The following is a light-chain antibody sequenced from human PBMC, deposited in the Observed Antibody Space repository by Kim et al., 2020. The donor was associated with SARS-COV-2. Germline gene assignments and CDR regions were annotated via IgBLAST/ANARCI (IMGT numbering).Light chain of an antibody. J-gene: IGKJ2*01. CDR3: QQYNNWPPYT. Sequence: VSPGERATLSCRASQSVSSNLAWYQQRPGQAPRLLIYDASTRATGIPDRFSGYGSGTEFTLTISSLQSEDFAVYYCQQYNNWPPYTFGQGTKLEI. V-gene: IGKV3-15*01. CDR1: QSVSSN. CDR2: DAS.